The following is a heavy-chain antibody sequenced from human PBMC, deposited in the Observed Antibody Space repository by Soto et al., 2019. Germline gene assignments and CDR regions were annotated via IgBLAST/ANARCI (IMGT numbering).Heavy chain of an antibody. D-gene: IGHD2-2*01. V-gene: IGHV3-23*01. Sequence: EVQLLESGGGLVQPGGSLRLSCAGSGFTFLNYAMNWVRQAPGKGLEWVSAISGGGDATFFADSVRGRFTISRDNSKNSLTLQMNSLGADDTAVYYCARKILWSTSRQNYWYFDLWCRGTLVTVSS. CDR2: ISGGGDAT. CDR1: GFTFLNYA. CDR3: ARKILWSTSRQNYWYFDL. J-gene: IGHJ2*01.